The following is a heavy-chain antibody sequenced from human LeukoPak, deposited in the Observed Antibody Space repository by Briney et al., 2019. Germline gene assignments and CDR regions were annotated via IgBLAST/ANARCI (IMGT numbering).Heavy chain of an antibody. J-gene: IGHJ4*02. V-gene: IGHV1-2*02. Sequence: ASVKVSCKASGYTFTGYYMHWVRQAPGQGLEWMGWINPNSGGTNYAQKFQGRVTMTRDTSTSTVYMELSSLRSEDTAVYYCARDYDSSNGYWGQGTLVTVSS. CDR1: GYTFTGYY. CDR2: INPNSGGT. CDR3: ARDYDSSNGY. D-gene: IGHD3-22*01.